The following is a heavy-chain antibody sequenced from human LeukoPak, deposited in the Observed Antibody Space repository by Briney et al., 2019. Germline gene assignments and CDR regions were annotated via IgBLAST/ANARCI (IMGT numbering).Heavy chain of an antibody. J-gene: IGHJ4*02. CDR2: ISHDGSNK. CDR3: AKVRWGSDNALDS. Sequence: PGGSLRLSCAASGFPFSDHGMYWVRQAPGKGLEWLAVISHDGSNKHYADSVKGRITISRDNSMNTLYLQMNSLTAEDTAVYYCAKVRWGSDNALDSWGQGTLVTGSS. D-gene: IGHD3-16*01. CDR1: GFPFSDHG. V-gene: IGHV3-30*18.